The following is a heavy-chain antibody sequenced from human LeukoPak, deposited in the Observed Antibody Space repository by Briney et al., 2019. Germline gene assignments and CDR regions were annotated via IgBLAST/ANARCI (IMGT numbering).Heavy chain of an antibody. J-gene: IGHJ4*02. CDR2: IYYSGST. D-gene: IGHD3-22*01. CDR3: ARGSYGDSSGYYGD. CDR1: GGSVSSGSYY. V-gene: IGHV4-61*01. Sequence: SETLSLTCTVSGGSVSSGSYYWSWIRQPPGKGLEWIGYIYYSGSTNYNPSLKSRVTISVDTSKNQFSLKLSSVTAADTAVYYCARGSYGDSSGYYGDWGQGTLVTVSS.